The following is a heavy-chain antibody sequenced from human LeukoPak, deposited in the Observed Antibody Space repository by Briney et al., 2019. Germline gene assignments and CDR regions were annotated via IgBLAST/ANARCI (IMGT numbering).Heavy chain of an antibody. CDR3: ARYVGCTNGVCSYYYYYYYMDV. CDR2: IKQDGSEK. CDR1: GFTFSSYW. J-gene: IGHJ6*03. Sequence: PGGSLRLSCAASGFTFSSYWMSWVRQAPGKGLEWVANIKQDGSEKYYVDSVKGRFTISRDNAKNSLYLQMNSLRAEDTAVYYCARYVGCTNGVCSYYYYYYYMDVWGKGTTVTVSS. D-gene: IGHD2-8*01. V-gene: IGHV3-7*01.